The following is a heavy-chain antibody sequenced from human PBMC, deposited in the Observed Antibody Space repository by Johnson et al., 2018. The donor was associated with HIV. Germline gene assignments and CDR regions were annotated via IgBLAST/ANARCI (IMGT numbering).Heavy chain of an antibody. CDR1: GFTVSSNY. CDR2: IRYDGSNK. D-gene: IGHD3-22*01. V-gene: IGHV3-30*02. CDR3: AKPYYDSSGLDDAFDI. Sequence: QVKLVESGGGLIQPGGSLRLSCAASGFTVSSNYMSWVRQAPGKGLEWVAFIRYDGSNKYYADSVKGRFTISRDNSKNTLYLQMNSLRAEDTAVYYCAKPYYDSSGLDDAFDIWGQGTMVTVSS. J-gene: IGHJ3*02.